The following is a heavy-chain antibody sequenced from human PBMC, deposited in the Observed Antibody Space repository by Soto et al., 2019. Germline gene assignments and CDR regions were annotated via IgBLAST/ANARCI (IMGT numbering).Heavy chain of an antibody. CDR3: ARDTERNWFDP. J-gene: IGHJ5*02. V-gene: IGHV4-59*06. CDR1: GGSISSYY. Sequence: SETLSLTCTVSGGSISSYYWSWIRQHPGEGLEWIGYIYYSGSTYYNPSLKSRVTISVDTSKNQFSLKLSSVTAADTAVYYCARDTERNWFDPWGQGTLVTVSS. CDR2: IYYSGST. D-gene: IGHD1-1*01.